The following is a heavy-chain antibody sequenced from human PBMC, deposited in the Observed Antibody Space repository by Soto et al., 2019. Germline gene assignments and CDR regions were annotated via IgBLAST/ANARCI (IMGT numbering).Heavy chain of an antibody. CDR1: GGTVRSYA. CDR3: AGGWSYRGWLFVY. Sequence: GASLKDSCKASGGTVRSYAISWVRQAPGQGREWMGGIIPIFGTANYAQKFQRRVRITADKSTSTAYMEAISLRSEDKPMDSCAGGWSYRGWLFVYWGQGILVNVS. D-gene: IGHD2-15*01. J-gene: IGHJ4*02. CDR2: IIPIFGTA. V-gene: IGHV1-69*06.